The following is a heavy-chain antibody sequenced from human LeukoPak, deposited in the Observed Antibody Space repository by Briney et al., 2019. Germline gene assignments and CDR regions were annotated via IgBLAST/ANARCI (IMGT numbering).Heavy chain of an antibody. Sequence: GGSLRLSCAASGITFSSYGMSWVRQAPGKGLEWVSSISSTGGTTYYADSVKGRFTISRDNARNSLYLQMNSLRGEDTALYYCARDRDVRGIIITPMDVWGKGTTVTISS. CDR3: ARDRDVRGIIITPMDV. CDR2: ISSTGGTT. V-gene: IGHV3-48*04. CDR1: GITFSSYG. J-gene: IGHJ6*03. D-gene: IGHD3-10*01.